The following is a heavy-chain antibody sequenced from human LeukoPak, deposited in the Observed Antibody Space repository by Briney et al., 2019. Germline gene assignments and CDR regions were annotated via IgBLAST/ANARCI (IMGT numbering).Heavy chain of an antibody. V-gene: IGHV4-39*01. CDR2: IYYSGST. Sequence: SETLSLTCTVSGGSISSSSYYWGWIRQPPGKGLEWIGSIYYSGSTYYNPSLKSRVTISVDTSKNQFSLKLSSVTAADTAVYYCARHLPSVIALNWFDPWGQGTLVTGSS. CDR1: GGSISSSSYY. J-gene: IGHJ5*02. D-gene: IGHD4-11*01. CDR3: ARHLPSVIALNWFDP.